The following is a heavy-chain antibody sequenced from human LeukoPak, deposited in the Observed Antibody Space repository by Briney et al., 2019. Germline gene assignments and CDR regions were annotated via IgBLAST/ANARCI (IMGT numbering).Heavy chain of an antibody. CDR3: ARIGNGYFAY. D-gene: IGHD4-23*01. J-gene: IGHJ4*02. CDR2: IYYSGST. V-gene: IGHV4-59*01. CDR1: GGSISSYY. Sequence: PSETLSLTCSVSGGSISSYYWSWIRQPPGKGLEWIGYIYYSGSTNYNPSLKSRVTISVDTSKNQFSLKLSSVTAADTAVYYCARIGNGYFAYWGQGTLVTVSS.